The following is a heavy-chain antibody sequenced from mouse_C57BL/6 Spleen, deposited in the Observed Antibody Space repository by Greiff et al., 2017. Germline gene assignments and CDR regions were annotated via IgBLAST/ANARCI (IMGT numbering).Heavy chain of an antibody. CDR3: ARGDGPEGFAY. CDR1: GFTFSSYA. CDR2: ISDGGSYT. D-gene: IGHD2-3*01. V-gene: IGHV5-4*01. Sequence: VQLQESGGGLVKPGGSLKLSCAASGFTFSSYAMSWVRQTPEKRLEWVATISDGGSYTYYPDNVKGRFTISRDNAKNNLYLQMSHLKSEDTAMYYCARGDGPEGFAYWGQGTLVTVSA. J-gene: IGHJ3*01.